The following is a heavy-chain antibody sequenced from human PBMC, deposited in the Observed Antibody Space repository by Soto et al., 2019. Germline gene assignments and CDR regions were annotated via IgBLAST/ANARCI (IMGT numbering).Heavy chain of an antibody. J-gene: IGHJ4*02. Sequence: GGSLRLSCAASGFTFSSYAMSWVRQAPGKGLEWVSAISGSGGSTYYADSVKGRFTISRDNSKNTLYLQMNSLRAEDTAVYYCVPFGVVTNFDYWGQGTLVTVSS. D-gene: IGHD3-3*01. V-gene: IGHV3-23*01. CDR1: GFTFSSYA. CDR2: ISGSGGST. CDR3: VPFGVVTNFDY.